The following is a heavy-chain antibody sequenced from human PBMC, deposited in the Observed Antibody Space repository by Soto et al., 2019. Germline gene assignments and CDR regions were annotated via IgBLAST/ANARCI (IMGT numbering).Heavy chain of an antibody. Sequence: GESLKISCAAFGFTVSGKKYVAWVRQAPGKGLEWVSALYDLDGTYYADSVKGRFTTSSDSSRTTVYLQMNSLRPDDTAVYSCATWHLQEHAYDIWGQGTMVTVSS. CDR1: GFTVSGKKY. CDR3: ATWHLQEHAYDI. CDR2: LYDLDGT. D-gene: IGHD1-1*01. V-gene: IGHV3-53*01. J-gene: IGHJ3*02.